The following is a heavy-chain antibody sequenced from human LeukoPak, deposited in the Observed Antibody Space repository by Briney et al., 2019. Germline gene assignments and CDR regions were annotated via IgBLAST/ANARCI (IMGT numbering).Heavy chain of an antibody. Sequence: SETLSLTCAVYGGSFSDYDWSWIRQPPGKGLEWIGEISHSGTTNCDPSLKSRISMSIDTSRSQFSLNLRSVTAADTAVYYCARGHGARFGYWGQGTLVTVSS. J-gene: IGHJ4*02. V-gene: IGHV4-34*01. CDR3: ARGHGARFGY. D-gene: IGHD3-10*01. CDR1: GGSFSDYD. CDR2: ISHSGTT.